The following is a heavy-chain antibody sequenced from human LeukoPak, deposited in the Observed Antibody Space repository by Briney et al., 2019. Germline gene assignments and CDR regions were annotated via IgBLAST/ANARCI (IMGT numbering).Heavy chain of an antibody. J-gene: IGHJ4*02. CDR1: GGSVSSYSYY. CDR3: ARARRYCGNTRCYGALDF. V-gene: IGHV4-39*07. D-gene: IGHD2-2*01. CDR2: IYYSGST. Sequence: SETLSLTCTVSGGSVSSYSYYWSWTRQPPGKGLEWIGSIYYSGSTYCNPSLKSRVTISIDTSKNQFSLKLNSVTAADTAVYYCARARRYCGNTRCYGALDFWGQGTLVTVSS.